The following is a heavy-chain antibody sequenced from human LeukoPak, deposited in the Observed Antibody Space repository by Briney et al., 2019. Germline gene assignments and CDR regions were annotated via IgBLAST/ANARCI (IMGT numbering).Heavy chain of an antibody. V-gene: IGHV3-48*03. Sequence: GGSLRLSCAASGFTFSSYEMNWVRQAPGKGLEWVSYISSSGSTIYYADSVKGRFTISRDNAKNTLNLQMNSLRAEDTAVYYCATSFSTPANYWGQGTLVTVSS. CDR3: ATSFSTPANY. J-gene: IGHJ4*02. D-gene: IGHD2-2*01. CDR1: GFTFSSYE. CDR2: ISSSGSTI.